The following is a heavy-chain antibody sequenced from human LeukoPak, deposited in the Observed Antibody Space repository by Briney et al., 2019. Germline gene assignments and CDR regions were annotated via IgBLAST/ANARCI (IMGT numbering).Heavy chain of an antibody. J-gene: IGHJ6*04. CDR2: ISGSGGTT. V-gene: IGHV3-23*01. Sequence: GGSLRLSCAAPGFIFSSYAMSWVRQAPGKGLEWVSAISGSGGTTYYADSVKGRFTISRDNSKNTLYLQMNSLRVEDTALYYCAKEGIVAVPAAMMDVWGKGTTVTVSS. D-gene: IGHD2-2*01. CDR3: AKEGIVAVPAAMMDV. CDR1: GFIFSSYA.